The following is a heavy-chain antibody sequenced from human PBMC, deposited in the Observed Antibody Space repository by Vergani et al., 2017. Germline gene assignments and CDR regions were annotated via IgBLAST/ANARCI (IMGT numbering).Heavy chain of an antibody. J-gene: IGHJ1*01. V-gene: IGHV3-9*01. CDR1: GFTFDDYA. CDR2: MSWNSGSI. Sequence: EVQLVESGGGLVQPGRSLRLSCAASGFTFDDYAMHWVRQAPGKGLEWVSGMSWNSGSIGYADSVKGRFTISRDNAKNSLYLQMNSLRAEDTALYYCAKSYCSSTSCYNGHFQHWGQGTLVTVSS. CDR3: AKSYCSSTSCYNGHFQH. D-gene: IGHD2-2*02.